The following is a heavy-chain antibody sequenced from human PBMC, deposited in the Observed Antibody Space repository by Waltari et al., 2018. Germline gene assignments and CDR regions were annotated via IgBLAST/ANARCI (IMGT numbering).Heavy chain of an antibody. J-gene: IGHJ4*02. CDR1: GCSFSTYV. Sequence: EVQLLESGGGLVQPGGSLSLSCAASGCSFSTYVMNWVRQAPGKGLEWVSSISDAGGIINYADSVKGRFTISRDNSKNTLYLQMNSLRVDDTAVYYCARGSGVDSWGQGTLVTISS. CDR2: ISDAGGII. V-gene: IGHV3-23*01. D-gene: IGHD7-27*01. CDR3: ARGSGVDS.